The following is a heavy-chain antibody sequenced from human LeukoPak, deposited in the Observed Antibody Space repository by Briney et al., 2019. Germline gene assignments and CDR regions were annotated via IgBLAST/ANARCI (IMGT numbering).Heavy chain of an antibody. D-gene: IGHD1-1*01. CDR3: ARDGNYFYYMDV. V-gene: IGHV1-18*01. CDR1: VYTFRNYG. J-gene: IGHJ6*03. Sequence: GASVNVSCTPSVYTFRNYGINWVRQAPGQGREWMGWISGDNGNTNYAQKVQGRVTMTRDTSTSTAYMELRSLRSDDTAVYYCARDGNYFYYMDVWGKGTTVTVSS. CDR2: ISGDNGNT.